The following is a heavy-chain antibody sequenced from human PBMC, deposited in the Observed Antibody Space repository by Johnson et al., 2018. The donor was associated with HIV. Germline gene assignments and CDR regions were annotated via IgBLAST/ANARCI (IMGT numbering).Heavy chain of an antibody. CDR2: ISYDGSNK. CDR1: GFTFSSYA. CDR3: AREEGVGDDYGGKSAFDI. J-gene: IGHJ3*02. D-gene: IGHD4-23*01. V-gene: IGHV3-30-3*01. Sequence: QVQLLESGGGVVQPGRSLRLSCAASGFTFSSYAMHWVRQAPGKGLEWVAVISYDGSNKYYADSVKGRFTISRDNSKNTLYLQMNSLRAEDTAVYYCAREEGVGDDYGGKSAFDIWGQGTMVTVSS.